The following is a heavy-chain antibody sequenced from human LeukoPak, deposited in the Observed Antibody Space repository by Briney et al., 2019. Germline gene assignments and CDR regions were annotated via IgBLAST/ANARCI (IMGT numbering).Heavy chain of an antibody. CDR1: GLGVSNYW. D-gene: IGHD6-19*01. Sequence: GGSLRLSCAASGLGVSNYWMSWVRQAPGKGLEWVANIRQDGREKYYVDSVKGRFTISRDNADNSLYLQMNSLKVEDTAVYYCARYGNGEWLAHYAFDMWGQGTMVTVSS. J-gene: IGHJ3*02. CDR3: ARYGNGEWLAHYAFDM. V-gene: IGHV3-7*01. CDR2: IRQDGREK.